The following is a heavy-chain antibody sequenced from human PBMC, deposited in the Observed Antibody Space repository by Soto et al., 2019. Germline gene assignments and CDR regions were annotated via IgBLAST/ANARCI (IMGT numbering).Heavy chain of an antibody. Sequence: QVRLEQSGAEVKQPGASVKVSCKASGYRFIDYGITWVRQAPGQGLEWMGWISDYNGNTHYGKKFQGRVTMTTDTTTRTAYMELKSLRSDDTAVYFCAREGYYSGSGTYSPPRYYGMAAWGQGTTVTVSS. CDR3: AREGYYSGSGTYSPPRYYGMAA. CDR1: GYRFIDYG. CDR2: ISDYNGNT. J-gene: IGHJ6*02. D-gene: IGHD3-10*01. V-gene: IGHV1-18*01.